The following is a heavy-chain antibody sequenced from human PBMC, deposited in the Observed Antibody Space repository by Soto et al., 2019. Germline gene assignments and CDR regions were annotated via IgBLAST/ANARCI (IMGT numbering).Heavy chain of an antibody. CDR3: ARDLVVAASYYYYGMDV. CDR1: GFTFSSYG. D-gene: IGHD2-15*01. CDR2: IWYDGSNK. Sequence: GGSLRLSCAASGFTFSSYGMHWVRQAPGKGLEWVAVIWYDGSNKYYADSVKGRFTISRDNSKNTLYLQMNSLRAEDTAVYYCARDLVVAASYYYYGMDVWGQGTTVTSP. J-gene: IGHJ6*02. V-gene: IGHV3-33*01.